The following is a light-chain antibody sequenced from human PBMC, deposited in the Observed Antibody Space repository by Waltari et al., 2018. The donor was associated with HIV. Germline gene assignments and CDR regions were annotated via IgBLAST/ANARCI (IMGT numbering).Light chain of an antibody. CDR3: FSAADDNLRV. Sequence: SYDLTQPSSVSVSPGQTARITCLGDALTKSYARWYQQKPGQAPVLVIYKNTERPSGIPGRFSGSRSGTTVTLTISGAQVGDEADYYCFSAADDNLRVFGGGTKLTVL. J-gene: IGLJ3*02. V-gene: IGLV3-27*01. CDR1: ALTKSY. CDR2: KNT.